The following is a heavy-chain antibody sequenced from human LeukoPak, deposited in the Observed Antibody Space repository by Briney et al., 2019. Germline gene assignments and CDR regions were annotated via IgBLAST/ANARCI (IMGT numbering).Heavy chain of an antibody. Sequence: GASVKVSCKASGYMFTDFYIHWVRRAPGQGLEWMGWMNPNNGDTNYAQKFQGRVTMTRDTSISTAHMELSSLKSDDTAMYYCATPLKGVGGRDYWGQGTLDTVSS. CDR3: ATPLKGVGGRDY. CDR2: MNPNNGDT. V-gene: IGHV1-2*02. J-gene: IGHJ4*02. CDR1: GYMFTDFY. D-gene: IGHD1-26*01.